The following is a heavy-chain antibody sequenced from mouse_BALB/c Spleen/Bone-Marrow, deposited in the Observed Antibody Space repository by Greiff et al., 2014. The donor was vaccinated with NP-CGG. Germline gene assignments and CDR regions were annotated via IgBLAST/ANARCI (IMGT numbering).Heavy chain of an antibody. D-gene: IGHD1-1*01. CDR2: IIPNSGYS. CDR3: TIRYYAMDY. V-gene: IGHV1-4*01. CDR1: GYTFTRYT. Sequence: VQLQQSGAELARPVASVKMSCQASGYTFTRYTMHWEKKRPGQGLEWIGYIIPNSGYSNYNQKFKDKATLTADKSSSTAYMQLSSLTSEDSAVYYCTIRYYAMDYWGQGTSVTVSS. J-gene: IGHJ4*01.